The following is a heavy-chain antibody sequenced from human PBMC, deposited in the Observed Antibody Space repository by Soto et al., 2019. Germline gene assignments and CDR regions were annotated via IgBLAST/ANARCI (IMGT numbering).Heavy chain of an antibody. D-gene: IGHD6-19*01. J-gene: IGHJ3*02. CDR3: ARPTGWRDPFDI. CDR1: GFTFSSYG. V-gene: IGHV3-7*01. CDR2: IKRDGSEK. Sequence: PGGSLRLSSAASGFTFSSYGMTWVRQAPGKGLEWVANIKRDGSEKYYVDSVKGRFTISRDNAKNSLYLQMNSLRAEDTAVYFCARPTGWRDPFDIWGQGTMVTVSS.